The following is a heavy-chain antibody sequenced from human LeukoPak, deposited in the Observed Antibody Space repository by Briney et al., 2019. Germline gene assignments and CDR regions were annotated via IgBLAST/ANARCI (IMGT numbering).Heavy chain of an antibody. CDR2: IYYSGST. CDR1: GGSISSYY. D-gene: IGHD2-2*01. J-gene: IGHJ4*02. CDR3: ARAKPKYCSSTSCFFDY. V-gene: IGHV4-59*01. Sequence: PSETLSLACTVSGGSISSYYWSWIRQPPGKGLEWIGYIYYSGSTNYNPSLKSRVTISVDTSKNQFSLKLSSVTAADTAVYYCARAKPKYCSSTSCFFDYWGQGTLVTVSS.